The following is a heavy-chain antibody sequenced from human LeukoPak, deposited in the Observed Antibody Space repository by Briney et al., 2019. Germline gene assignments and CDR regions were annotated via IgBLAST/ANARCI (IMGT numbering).Heavy chain of an antibody. J-gene: IGHJ4*02. D-gene: IGHD3-22*01. CDR2: IKTDGSIT. Sequence: GGSLRLSCAASGFSFSVYWMHWVRQAPGKGPVWVSRIKTDGSITDYADFVKGRFTISRDNAKNSLYLQMNSLRAEDTAVYYCARGLYYYDSSGGFDYWGQGTLVTVSS. V-gene: IGHV3-74*01. CDR3: ARGLYYYDSSGGFDY. CDR1: GFSFSVYW.